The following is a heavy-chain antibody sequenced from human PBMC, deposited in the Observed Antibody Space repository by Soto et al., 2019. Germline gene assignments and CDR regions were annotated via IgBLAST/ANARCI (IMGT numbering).Heavy chain of an antibody. V-gene: IGHV3-21*01. CDR1: GFTFSTYS. CDR2: ISSSSSYI. CDR3: ARELGQKFDY. J-gene: IGHJ4*02. Sequence: PGGSLRLSCAASGFTFSTYSMNWVRQAPGKGLEWVSSISSSSSYIYYADSVKGRFTISRDNAKNSLYLQMNSLRAEDTAVYYCARELGQKFDYWGQGTLVTVSS.